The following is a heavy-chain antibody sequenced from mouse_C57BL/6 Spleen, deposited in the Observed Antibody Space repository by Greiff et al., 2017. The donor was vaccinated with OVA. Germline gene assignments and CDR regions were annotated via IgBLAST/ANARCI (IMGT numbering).Heavy chain of an antibody. CDR1: GYTFTSYG. CDR2: IYPRSGNT. V-gene: IGHV1-81*01. CDR3: ARGEGEPCYYFDY. Sequence: VKLQQSGAELARPGASVKLSCKASGYTFTSYGISWVKQRTGQGLEWIGEIYPRSGNTYYNEKFKGKATLTADKSSSTAYMELRSLTSEDSAVYFCARGEGEPCYYFDYWGQGTTLTVSS. J-gene: IGHJ2*01.